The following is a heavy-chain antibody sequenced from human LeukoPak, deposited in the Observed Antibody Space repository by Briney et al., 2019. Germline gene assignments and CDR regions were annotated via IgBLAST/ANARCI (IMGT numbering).Heavy chain of an antibody. J-gene: IGHJ4*02. CDR3: ARDPESSSFDL. D-gene: IGHD6-13*01. CDR1: GFSFSTYW. V-gene: IGHV3-7*01. CDR2: IDQGGSVK. Sequence: GGSLRLSCAASGFSFSTYWMSWVRQTPEKGLEFVANIDQGGSVKNYMDSLKGRCTISRDNAKKSLYLEINSLRADDTAVYYCARDPESSSFDLWGRGALVTVSS.